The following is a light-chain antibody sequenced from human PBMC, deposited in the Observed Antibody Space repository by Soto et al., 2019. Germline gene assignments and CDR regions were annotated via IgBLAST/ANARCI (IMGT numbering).Light chain of an antibody. CDR3: QQFDSVPCT. V-gene: IGKV1-33*01. CDR2: DAS. CDR1: QDVNSY. Sequence: DIQMTQSPSSLSASVGDRVTITCQASQDVNSYLIWYQHQAGKAPKLLIYDASTLGTGVSSRFSGGGSGTHLTFTISSLQPEDIATYYCQQFDSVPCTFGQGTKLETK. J-gene: IGKJ2*02.